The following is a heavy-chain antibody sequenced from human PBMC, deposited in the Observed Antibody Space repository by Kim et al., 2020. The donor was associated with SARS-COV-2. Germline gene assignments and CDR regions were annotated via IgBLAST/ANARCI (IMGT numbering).Heavy chain of an antibody. V-gene: IGHV3-30-3*01. Sequence: GGSLRLSCAASGFTFSSYAMHWVRQAPGKGLEWVAVISYDGSNKYYADSVKGRFTISRDNSKNMLYLQMNSLRAEDTAVYYCAGPGGIAARTNGVGGFDPWGQGTLVNVSS. CDR1: GFTFSSYA. CDR2: ISYDGSNK. J-gene: IGHJ5*02. D-gene: IGHD6-6*01. CDR3: AGPGGIAARTNGVGGFDP.